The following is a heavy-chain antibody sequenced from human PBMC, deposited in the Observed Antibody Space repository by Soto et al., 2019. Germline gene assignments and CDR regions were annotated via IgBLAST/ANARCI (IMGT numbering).Heavy chain of an antibody. Sequence: ASVKVSCKASGYTFTSYYMHWVRQAPGQGLEWMGIINPSGGSTSYAQKFQGRVTMTRDTSTSTVYMELSSLRSEDTAVYYCARSIAVAGTSGSPYAFDIWGKGTMVTVSS. CDR3: ARSIAVAGTSGSPYAFDI. CDR2: INPSGGST. V-gene: IGHV1-46*03. CDR1: GYTFTSYY. D-gene: IGHD6-19*01. J-gene: IGHJ3*02.